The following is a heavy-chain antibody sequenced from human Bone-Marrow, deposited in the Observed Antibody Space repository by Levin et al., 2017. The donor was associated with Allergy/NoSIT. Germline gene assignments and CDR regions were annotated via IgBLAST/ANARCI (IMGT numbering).Heavy chain of an antibody. CDR3: ARKATYSGYCFDF. D-gene: IGHD5-12*01. CDR2: INPNNGGT. CDR1: GYTFTGYY. Sequence: GESLKISCKASGYTFTGYYVHWLRQAPGQGLEWMARINPNNGGTKYAHNFQGRVTLTRDTSITTAFLELSNLTSDDTAVYYCARKATYSGYCFDFWGLGTLIAVSS. V-gene: IGHV1-2*02. J-gene: IGHJ4*02.